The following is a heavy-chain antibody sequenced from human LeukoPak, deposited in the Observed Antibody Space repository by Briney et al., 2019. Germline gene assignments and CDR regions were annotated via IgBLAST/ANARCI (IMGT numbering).Heavy chain of an antibody. D-gene: IGHD3-10*01. CDR2: ISCDGSNN. CDR1: GFTFSSYA. V-gene: IGHV3-30*04. J-gene: IGHJ4*02. Sequence: PGGSLRLSCAASGFTFSSYAMSWVRQAPGKGLEWVALISCDGSNNYYADSMKGRFTISRDNSKSTLYLQMNSLRAEDTAVYYCAKDGKWFGDYFDYWGQGTLVTVSS. CDR3: AKDGKWFGDYFDY.